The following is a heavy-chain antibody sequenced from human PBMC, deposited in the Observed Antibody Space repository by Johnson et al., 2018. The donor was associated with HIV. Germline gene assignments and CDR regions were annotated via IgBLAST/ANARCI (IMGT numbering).Heavy chain of an antibody. D-gene: IGHD3-22*01. V-gene: IGHV3-30-3*01. CDR3: GRRFYDSAAFDI. CDR1: GFTFSGFA. J-gene: IGHJ3*02. Sequence: QEKLVESGGGLVQPGGSLRLSCSASGFTFSGFAMHWVRQAPGKGLEWLAFISYDGTNKYFTDSVRGRFTISRDNSKNTLFLQMNNLRAEDTAVYYCGRRFYDSAAFDIWGQGTLVTVSS. CDR2: ISYDGTNK.